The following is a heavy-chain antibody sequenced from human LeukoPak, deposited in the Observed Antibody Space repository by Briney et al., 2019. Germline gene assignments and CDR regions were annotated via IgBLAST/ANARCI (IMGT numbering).Heavy chain of an antibody. Sequence: SVKDSCKASGGTFSNYAISWVRQAPGQGLEWVGGIITNYGTTNYAQKYQGRVTITADESTTTVYMELSSLRSEDTAVYYCARPRTYYDFWRGYPPFDYWGQGTLVTVSS. V-gene: IGHV1-69*13. J-gene: IGHJ4*02. D-gene: IGHD3-3*01. CDR1: GGTFSNYA. CDR3: ARPRTYYDFWRGYPPFDY. CDR2: IITNYGTT.